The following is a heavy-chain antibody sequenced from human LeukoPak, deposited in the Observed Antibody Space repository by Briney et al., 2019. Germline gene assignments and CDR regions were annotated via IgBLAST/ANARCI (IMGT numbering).Heavy chain of an antibody. D-gene: IGHD6-13*01. CDR2: INHSGST. J-gene: IGHJ4*02. CDR3: ARSLYSSSWYYVDY. CDR1: GGSFSGYY. Sequence: SETLSLTCAVYGGSFSGYYWSWIRQPPGKGLEWIGEINHSGSTNYNPSLKSRVTISVDTSKNQFSLKLSSVTAADTAVYYCARSLYSSSWYYVDYWGQGTLVTVSS. V-gene: IGHV4-34*01.